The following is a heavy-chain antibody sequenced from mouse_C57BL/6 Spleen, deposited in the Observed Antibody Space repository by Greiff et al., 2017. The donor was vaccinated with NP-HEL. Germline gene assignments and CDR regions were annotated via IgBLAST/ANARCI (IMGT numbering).Heavy chain of an antibody. V-gene: IGHV1-80*01. CDR1: GYAFSSYW. J-gene: IGHJ4*01. D-gene: IGHD1-1*01. Sequence: VQLVESGAELVKPGASVKISCKASGYAFSSYWMNWVKQRPGKGLEWIGQIYPGDGDTNYNGKFKGKATLTADKSSSTAYMQLSSLTSEDSAVYFCARSATTVRYYYAMDYWGQGTSVTVSS. CDR3: ARSATTVRYYYAMDY. CDR2: IYPGDGDT.